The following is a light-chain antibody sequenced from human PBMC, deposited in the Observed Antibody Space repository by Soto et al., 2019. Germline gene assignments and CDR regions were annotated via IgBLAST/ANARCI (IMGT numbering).Light chain of an antibody. Sequence: DIQMTQSPSTLSASVGDRVTITCRASQSISSWLAWYQQKPGKAPKVLIYKASSLESGVPLRFSGSGSGTEFILTISSLQPDDFATYYCQQYNSYPYTFGQGTKLEIK. CDR1: QSISSW. V-gene: IGKV1-5*03. CDR3: QQYNSYPYT. CDR2: KAS. J-gene: IGKJ2*01.